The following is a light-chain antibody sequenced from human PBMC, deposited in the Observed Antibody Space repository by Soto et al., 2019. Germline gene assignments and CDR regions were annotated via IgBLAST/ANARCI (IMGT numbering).Light chain of an antibody. CDR1: QSVSSN. CDR2: GAS. CDR3: QQYNNWPYN. J-gene: IGKJ2*01. Sequence: EIVMTQSPATLSVSPGERATLSCRASQSVSSNLAWYQQKPGQAPRLLIYGASTRANGIPATFSGSGSGTDFNLTISSFQSVDFAVYYCQQYNNWPYNFGQGTKVEIK. V-gene: IGKV3-15*01.